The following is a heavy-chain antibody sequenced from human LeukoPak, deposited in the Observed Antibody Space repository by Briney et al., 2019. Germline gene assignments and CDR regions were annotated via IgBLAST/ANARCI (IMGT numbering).Heavy chain of an antibody. V-gene: IGHV3-30*03. CDR3: ARSLFASGSYYPIFDY. J-gene: IGHJ4*02. D-gene: IGHD3-10*01. CDR1: GFTISDYG. Sequence: GTSLRLSCAVSGFTISDYGMHWVRQAPDKGLEWVAVISYEGSTKYYADSVKGRFTISRDTSKNTLYLQMNSLRADDTAVYYCARSLFASGSYYPIFDYWGQGTLVTVSS. CDR2: ISYEGSTK.